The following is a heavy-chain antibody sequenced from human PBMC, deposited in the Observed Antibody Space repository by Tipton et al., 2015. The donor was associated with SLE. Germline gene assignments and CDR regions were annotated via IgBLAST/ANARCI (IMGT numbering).Heavy chain of an antibody. CDR2: FFHNGNT. D-gene: IGHD3-16*02. CDR1: GFSITTAYS. J-gene: IGHJ4*02. CDR3: ARSPTYDYVWGSYHFDT. V-gene: IGHV4-38-2*01. Sequence: TLSLTCAVSGFSITTAYSWGWIRQPPGKGLEWIGSFFHNGNTFYNPSLRGRVTISVDTSKNHLSVRLTSVTAADTAVYYCARSPTYDYVWGSYHFDTWGQGTLVTVSS.